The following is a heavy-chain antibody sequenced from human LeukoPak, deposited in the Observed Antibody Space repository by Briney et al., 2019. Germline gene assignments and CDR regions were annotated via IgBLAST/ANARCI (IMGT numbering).Heavy chain of an antibody. Sequence: SQALSLTCTVSGGSISSGSYYWSWIRQPAGKGLEWIGRIYTSGSTNYNPSLKSRVTISVDTSKNQFSLKLSSVTAADTAVYYCARSHRGSTSSNWFDPWGQGTLVTVSS. J-gene: IGHJ5*02. CDR1: GGSISSGSYY. D-gene: IGHD2-2*01. CDR3: ARSHRGSTSSNWFDP. CDR2: IYTSGST. V-gene: IGHV4-61*02.